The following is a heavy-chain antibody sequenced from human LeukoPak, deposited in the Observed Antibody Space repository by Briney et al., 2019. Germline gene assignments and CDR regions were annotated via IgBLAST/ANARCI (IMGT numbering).Heavy chain of an antibody. CDR2: IWYDGTNK. Sequence: GGSLRLSCAASGYTFSSYGMHWVRQVPGKALECLALIWYDGTNKYYVDSVKGRFTISRDNSKKTLYLQMNRPGPEDTAVYYCAKDRFSYASGNTDYWGQGTLVTVSS. CDR1: GYTFSSYG. CDR3: AKDRFSYASGNTDY. V-gene: IGHV3-30*02. D-gene: IGHD3-10*01. J-gene: IGHJ4*02.